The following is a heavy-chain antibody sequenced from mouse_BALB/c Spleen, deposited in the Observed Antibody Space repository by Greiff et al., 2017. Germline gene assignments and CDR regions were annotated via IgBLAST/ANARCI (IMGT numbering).Heavy chain of an antibody. CDR1: GFAFSSYD. CDR2: ISSGGGST. D-gene: IGHD3-1*01. CDR3: ARHRTSAWFAY. Sequence: EVKLVESGGGLVKPGGSLKLSCAASGFAFSSYDMSWVRQTPEKRLEWVAYISSGGGSTYYPDTVKGRFTISRDNAKNTLYLQMSSLKSEDTAMYYCARHRTSAWFAYWGQGTLVTVSA. J-gene: IGHJ3*01. V-gene: IGHV5-12-1*01.